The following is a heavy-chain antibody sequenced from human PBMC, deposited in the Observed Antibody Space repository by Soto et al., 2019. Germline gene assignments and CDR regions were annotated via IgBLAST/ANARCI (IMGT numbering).Heavy chain of an antibody. Sequence: PEKLRVTYSGSAGSVSRGSYHGCWIRQDQGKGLEWIGYIYYSGSTNYNPSLKSRVTISVDTSKNQFSLKLSSVTAADTAVYYCSIGLARHDYCDYFAYWGQCPLV. D-gene: IGHD4-17*01. V-gene: IGHV4-61*01. J-gene: IGHJ4*02. CDR3: SIGLARHDYCDYFAY. CDR1: AGSVSRGSYH. CDR2: IYYSGST.